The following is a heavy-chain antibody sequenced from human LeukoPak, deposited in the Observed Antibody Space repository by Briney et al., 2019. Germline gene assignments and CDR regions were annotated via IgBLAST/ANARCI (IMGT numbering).Heavy chain of an antibody. CDR2: INHSGST. D-gene: IGHD6-13*01. J-gene: IGHJ4*02. Sequence: PSETLSLTCAVYGGSFSGYYWSWIRQPPGKGLEWIGEINHSGSTNYNPSLKSRVTISVDTSKNQFSLKLSSVTAADTAVYYCARHSYSSSWSSFDYWGQGALVTVSS. CDR3: ARHSYSSSWSSFDY. CDR1: GGSFSGYY. V-gene: IGHV4-34*01.